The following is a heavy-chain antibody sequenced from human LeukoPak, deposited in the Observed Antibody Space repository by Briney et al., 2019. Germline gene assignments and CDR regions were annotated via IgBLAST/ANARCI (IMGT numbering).Heavy chain of an antibody. D-gene: IGHD6-6*01. CDR3: ARQSIAAPYYYYYYMDV. V-gene: IGHV4-4*07. CDR1: GGSIGPYY. Sequence: PSETLSLTCIISGGSIGPYYWSWIRQAAGKGPEWIGRIYTTGTADYNPSLKGRVFLSVDTSKNQFSLKVTSVTAADTAVYYCARQSIAAPYYYYYYMDVWGKGTTVTVSS. J-gene: IGHJ6*03. CDR2: IYTTGTA.